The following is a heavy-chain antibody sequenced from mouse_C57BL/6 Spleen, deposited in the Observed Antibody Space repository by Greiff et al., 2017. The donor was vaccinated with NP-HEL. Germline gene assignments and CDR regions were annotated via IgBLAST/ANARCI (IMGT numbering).Heavy chain of an antibody. CDR1: GYTFTGYW. Sequence: VQLQQSGAELMKPGASVKLSCKATGYTFTGYWIEWVKQRPGHGLEWIGEILPGSGSTNYNEKFKGKATFTADTSSNTAYMQLSSLTTEDSAIYYCARFPPNWEREGYAMDYWGQGTSVTVSS. D-gene: IGHD4-1*01. V-gene: IGHV1-9*01. CDR3: ARFPPNWEREGYAMDY. CDR2: ILPGSGST. J-gene: IGHJ4*01.